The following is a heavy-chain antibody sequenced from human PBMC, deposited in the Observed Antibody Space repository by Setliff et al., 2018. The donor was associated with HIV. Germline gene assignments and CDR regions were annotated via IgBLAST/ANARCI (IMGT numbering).Heavy chain of an antibody. V-gene: IGHV4-61*09. Sequence: SETLSLTCSVSGGSVSSSSYYWTWIRQPAGKGLEWIGYIYTSGSTNYNPSLKSRVTISVDTSKNQFSLKLRSVTAADTAAYYCEVAGQWGQGTLVTVSS. D-gene: IGHD6-19*01. CDR2: IYTSGST. J-gene: IGHJ4*02. CDR3: EVAGQ. CDR1: GGSVSSSSYY.